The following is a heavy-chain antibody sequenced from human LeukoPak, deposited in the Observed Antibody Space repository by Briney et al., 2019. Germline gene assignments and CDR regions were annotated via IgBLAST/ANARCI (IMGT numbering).Heavy chain of an antibody. J-gene: IGHJ4*02. V-gene: IGHV1-8*01. Sequence: ASVKVSCKASGYTFTSYDINWVRQATGQGLEWMGWMNPNSGNTGYAQKFQGRVTMTRNTSISTAYMELSSLRSEDTAVYYCARASYSYDISGWVPFDYWGQGTLVTVSS. CDR1: GYTFTSYD. CDR2: MNPNSGNT. D-gene: IGHD3-22*01. CDR3: ARASYSYDISGWVPFDY.